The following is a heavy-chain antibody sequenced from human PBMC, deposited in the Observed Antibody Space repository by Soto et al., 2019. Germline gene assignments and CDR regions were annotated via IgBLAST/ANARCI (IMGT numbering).Heavy chain of an antibody. CDR1: GGTLSSYS. Sequence: SVKVSCKASGGTLSSYSISWVRQGPGQGLEWMGGIIPIFGTANYAQKFQGRVTITADESTSTAYMELSSLRSEDTAVYYCARGYYGSGSYYNGGAYWFDPWGQGTLVTVSS. CDR2: IIPIFGTA. V-gene: IGHV1-69*01. CDR3: ARGYYGSGSYYNGGAYWFDP. J-gene: IGHJ5*02. D-gene: IGHD3-10*01.